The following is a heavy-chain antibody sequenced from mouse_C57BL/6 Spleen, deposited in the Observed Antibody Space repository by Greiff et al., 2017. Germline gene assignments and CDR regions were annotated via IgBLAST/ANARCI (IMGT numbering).Heavy chain of an antibody. CDR3: AREGGAQDTNYYAMDY. V-gene: IGHV1-56*01. CDR1: GYTFTSHW. CDR2: IFPGSGST. J-gene: IGHJ4*01. D-gene: IGHD3-2*02. Sequence: VQLQQSGPELVRPGASVKISCKAPGYTFTSHWMQWVRQRPGQGLEWIGEIFPGSGSTYYNEKFKGKATLTVDTSSSTAYMQLSSLTSEDSAVYFFAREGGAQDTNYYAMDYWGQGTSVTVSS.